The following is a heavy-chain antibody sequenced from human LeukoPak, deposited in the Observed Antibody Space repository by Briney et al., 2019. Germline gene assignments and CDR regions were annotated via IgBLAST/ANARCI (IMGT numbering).Heavy chain of an antibody. V-gene: IGHV1-69*13. CDR2: IIPIFGTA. D-gene: IGHD6-6*01. Sequence: SVKVSCKASGGTFSSYAISWVRQAPGQGLEWMGGIIPIFGTANYAQKFQGRVTITADESTSTAYMELSSLRSEDTAVYYCASRAARAPYYYYMDVWGKGTTVTVSS. CDR3: ASRAARAPYYYYMDV. CDR1: GGTFSSYA. J-gene: IGHJ6*03.